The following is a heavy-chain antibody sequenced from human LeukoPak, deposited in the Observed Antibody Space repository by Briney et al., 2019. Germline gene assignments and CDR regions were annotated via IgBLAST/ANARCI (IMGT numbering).Heavy chain of an antibody. Sequence: PSETLSLTCTVSGDSITNNGYYWGWIRQPPGKGLEWIGSVCYTGSTYSNPSLRSRFTISVDTSRNQFPLKLSSVTAADTAVYFCARSYCDSGSCYAVGALDFWGQGTLLTVFS. D-gene: IGHD2-2*01. CDR3: ARSYCDSGSCYAVGALDF. CDR1: GDSITNNGYY. J-gene: IGHJ3*01. V-gene: IGHV4-39*01. CDR2: VCYTGST.